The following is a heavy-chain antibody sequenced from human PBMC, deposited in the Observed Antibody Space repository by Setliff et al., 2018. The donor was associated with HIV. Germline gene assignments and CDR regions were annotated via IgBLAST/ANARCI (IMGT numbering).Heavy chain of an antibody. D-gene: IGHD3-22*01. CDR2: ISYDGSNK. CDR3: AREYYYDSSGYPNWFDP. V-gene: IGHV3-30*04. CDR1: GFTFSSYA. Sequence: PGGSLRLSCAASGFTFSSYAMHWVRQAPGKGLEWVAVISYDGSNKYYADSVKGRFTISRDNSKNTLYLQMNSLRAEDTAVYYCAREYYYDSSGYPNWFDPWGQGTLVTVSS. J-gene: IGHJ5*02.